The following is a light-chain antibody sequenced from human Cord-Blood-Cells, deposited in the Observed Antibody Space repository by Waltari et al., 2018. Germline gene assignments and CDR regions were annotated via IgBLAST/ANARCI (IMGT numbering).Light chain of an antibody. CDR3: QQYYSTPFT. V-gene: IGKV4-1*01. CDR1: QSVLYSPNNKNY. Sequence: DIVMTQSPDSLAVSLGEGDTINCKSSQSVLYSPNNKNYLAWYQQKPGQPPKLLIYWASTRESGVPDRFSGSGSGTDFTLTISSLQAEDVAVYYCQQYYSTPFTFGPGTKVDIK. J-gene: IGKJ3*01. CDR2: WAS.